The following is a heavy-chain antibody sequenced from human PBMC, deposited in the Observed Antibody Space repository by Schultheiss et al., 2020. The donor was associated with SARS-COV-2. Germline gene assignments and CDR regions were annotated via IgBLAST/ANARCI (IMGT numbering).Heavy chain of an antibody. V-gene: IGHV3-23*01. Sequence: GGSLRLSCAASGFTFSSYAMSWVRQAPGKGLEWVSTISGSGANTYYVDSLKGRFTISRDNSKNTLYLQMNSLRAEDTAVYYCAKDSRRYCSGGSCPVPFDYWGQGTLVTVSS. J-gene: IGHJ4*02. CDR2: ISGSGANT. CDR1: GFTFSSYA. D-gene: IGHD2-15*01. CDR3: AKDSRRYCSGGSCPVPFDY.